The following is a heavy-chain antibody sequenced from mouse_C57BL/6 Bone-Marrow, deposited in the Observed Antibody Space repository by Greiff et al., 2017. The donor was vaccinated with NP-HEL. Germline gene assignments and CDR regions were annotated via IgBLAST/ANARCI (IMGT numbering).Heavy chain of an antibody. D-gene: IGHD2-5*01. CDR1: GFNIKNTY. J-gene: IGHJ1*03. Sequence: EVQLQQSVAELVRPGDSVTLSCTASGFNIKNTYMHWVKQRPEQGLEWIGRIDPANGNTKYAPKFQGKATITADTSSNTAYLQLSSLTSEDTAIYYCAEDSNYSYWYFDVWGTGTTVTVSS. CDR2: IDPANGNT. CDR3: AEDSNYSYWYFDV. V-gene: IGHV14-3*01.